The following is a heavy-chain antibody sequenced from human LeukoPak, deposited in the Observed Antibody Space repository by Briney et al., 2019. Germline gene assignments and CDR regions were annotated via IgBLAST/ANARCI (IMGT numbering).Heavy chain of an antibody. J-gene: IGHJ6*02. Sequence: PGGSLRLSCAASGFTFSSNGMHWVRQAPGKGLEWVAVISDDGSNKYYADSVKGRFTISRDNSKNTLYLQMNSLRAEDTAVYYCARSAYYYDSRGYHNYYHYGMDVWGQGTTVTVSS. D-gene: IGHD3-22*01. CDR1: GFTFSSNG. CDR3: ARSAYYYDSRGYHNYYHYGMDV. CDR2: ISDDGSNK. V-gene: IGHV3-30*03.